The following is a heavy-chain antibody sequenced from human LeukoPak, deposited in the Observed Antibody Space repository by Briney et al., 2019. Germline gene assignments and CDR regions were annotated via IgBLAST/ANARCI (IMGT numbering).Heavy chain of an antibody. Sequence: PGGSLRLSCVVSGFTVSNNYMSWVRQAPGKGLEWVAVISYDGSNKYYADSVKGRFTISRDNSKNTLYLQMNSLRAEDTAVYYCAKDKTLRLDAFDIWGQGTMVTVSS. J-gene: IGHJ3*02. CDR2: ISYDGSNK. D-gene: IGHD5-12*01. CDR1: GFTVSNNY. CDR3: AKDKTLRLDAFDI. V-gene: IGHV3-30*18.